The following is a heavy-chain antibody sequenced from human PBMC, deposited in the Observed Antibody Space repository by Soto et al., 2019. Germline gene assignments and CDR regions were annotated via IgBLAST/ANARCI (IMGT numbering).Heavy chain of an antibody. CDR3: ARGVPNYSYFDY. CDR2: ITGNGGLT. J-gene: IGHJ4*02. CDR1: GFTFGNYW. D-gene: IGHD1-7*01. V-gene: IGHV3-74*01. Sequence: EVQLVESGGGLVQPGGSLRLSCAASGFTFGNYWLHWVRQAPGKGLVWVSRITGNGGLTNYADSVKGRFTVSRDNAKEQGFLSRGRSTAWGPGVYYCARGVPNYSYFDYWGQGTLVTVSS.